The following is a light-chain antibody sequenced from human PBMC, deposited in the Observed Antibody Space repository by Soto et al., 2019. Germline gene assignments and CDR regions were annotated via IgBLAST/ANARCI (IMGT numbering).Light chain of an antibody. Sequence: DIQMTQSPSTLSASVGDRVTITCRASQSISSRLAWYQLKPGKAPKLLIHATSTLQSGVPSRFSGSGSGTEFTLTISSLQPEDFATYYCQQLSNYPITFGQGTRLEIK. V-gene: IGKV1-9*01. CDR2: ATS. CDR1: QSISSR. CDR3: QQLSNYPIT. J-gene: IGKJ5*01.